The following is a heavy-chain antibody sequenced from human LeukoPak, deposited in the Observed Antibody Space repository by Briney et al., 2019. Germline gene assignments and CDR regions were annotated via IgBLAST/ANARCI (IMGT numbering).Heavy chain of an antibody. CDR2: IASDGSST. CDR3: ARDPMQWFGELLSDY. CDR1: GFTFSSYW. D-gene: IGHD3-10*01. J-gene: IGHJ4*02. Sequence: GGSLRLSCAASGFTFSSYWMNWVRQAPGKGLVWVSRIASDGSSTTYADSVKGRFTISRDNAKNSLYLQMNSLRAEDTAVYYCARDPMQWFGELLSDYWGQGTLVTVSS. V-gene: IGHV3-74*01.